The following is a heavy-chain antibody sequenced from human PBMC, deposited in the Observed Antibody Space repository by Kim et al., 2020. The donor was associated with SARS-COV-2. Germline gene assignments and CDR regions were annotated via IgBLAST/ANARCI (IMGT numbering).Heavy chain of an antibody. J-gene: IGHJ4*02. Sequence: HSHPSLRGRVTLSVDTSKDQFSLNLRSVDAADAAVYYCARMKGSRLLFDYWGQGTLVTVST. V-gene: IGHV4-4*07. CDR3: ARMKGSRLLFDY. D-gene: IGHD4-17*01.